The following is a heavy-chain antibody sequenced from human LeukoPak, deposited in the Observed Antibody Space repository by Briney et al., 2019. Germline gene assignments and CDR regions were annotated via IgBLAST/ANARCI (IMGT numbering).Heavy chain of an antibody. V-gene: IGHV1-3*01. D-gene: IGHD3-9*01. Sequence: GASVKVSCKASGYTFTSYAMHWVRQAPGQRLEWMGWINAGNGNTKYSQKFQGRVTITRDTSASTAYMELSSLRSEDTAVYYCARDQRADILTGNHAFDIWGQGTMVTVSS. CDR2: INAGNGNT. CDR1: GYTFTSYA. J-gene: IGHJ3*02. CDR3: ARDQRADILTGNHAFDI.